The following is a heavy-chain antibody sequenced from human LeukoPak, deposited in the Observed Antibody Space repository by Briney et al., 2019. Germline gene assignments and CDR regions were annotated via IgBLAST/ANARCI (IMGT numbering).Heavy chain of an antibody. D-gene: IGHD6-13*01. CDR2: ISYDGSNK. J-gene: IGHJ6*02. CDR1: GFTFSSYA. Sequence: GGSLRLSCAASGFTFSSYAMHWVRQAPGKGLEWVAVISYDGSNKYYADSVKGRFTISRDNSKNTLYLRMNSLRAEDTAVYYCARDGPYSSSWYEEYYYYYGMDVWGQGTTVTVSS. CDR3: ARDGPYSSSWYEEYYYYYGMDV. V-gene: IGHV3-30-3*01.